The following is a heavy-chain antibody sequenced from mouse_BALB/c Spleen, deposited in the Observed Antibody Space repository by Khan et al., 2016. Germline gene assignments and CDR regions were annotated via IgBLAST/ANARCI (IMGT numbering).Heavy chain of an antibody. CDR3: ARSRWDYVDY. CDR2: INPSSGYT. D-gene: IGHD1-1*02. V-gene: IGHV1-4*02. Sequence: QIQLVQSAAELARPGASVKMSCKASGYIFTTYLMYWVKQRPGQGLEWIGHINPSSGYTEYNQKFKDKTTLTADKSSSTAYMQLSSLTSEDSAVYYCARSRWDYVDYWGQGTTLTVSS. CDR1: GYIFTTYL. J-gene: IGHJ2*01.